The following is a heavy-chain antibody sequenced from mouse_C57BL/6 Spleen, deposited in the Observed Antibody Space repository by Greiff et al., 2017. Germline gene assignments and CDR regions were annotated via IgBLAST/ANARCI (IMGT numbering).Heavy chain of an antibody. V-gene: IGHV1-75*01. CDR2: IFPGSGST. Sequence: VQLQQSGPELAKPGASVKISCKASGYTFTAYYINWVKQRPGQGLEWIGWIFPGSGSTYYNEKFKGKATLTVDKSSSTAYMLLSSLTSEDSAVYFCARSGGLRRHYAMDYWGQGTSVTVSS. J-gene: IGHJ4*01. CDR3: ARSGGLRRHYAMDY. CDR1: GYTFTAYY. D-gene: IGHD2-4*01.